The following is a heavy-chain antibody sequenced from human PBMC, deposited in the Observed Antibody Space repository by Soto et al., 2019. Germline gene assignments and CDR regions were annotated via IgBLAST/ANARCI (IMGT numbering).Heavy chain of an antibody. D-gene: IGHD3-3*01. V-gene: IGHV1-2*02. J-gene: IGHJ6*02. CDR2: INPNSGGT. CDR1: GYTFTGYY. Sequence: ASVKVSCKASGYTFTGYYMHWVRQAPGQGLEGMGWINPNSGGTNYAQKVQGRVTMTRDTSISTAYMELSRLRSDDTAVYYCARESFDFWSGSYSYYYGMDVWGQGTTVTVSS. CDR3: ARESFDFWSGSYSYYYGMDV.